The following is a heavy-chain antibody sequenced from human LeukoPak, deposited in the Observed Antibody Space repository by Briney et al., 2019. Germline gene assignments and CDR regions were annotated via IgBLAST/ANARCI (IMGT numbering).Heavy chain of an antibody. CDR3: ARDTNPSYSGWYNLPDY. CDR2: INPSGGST. V-gene: IGHV1-46*01. D-gene: IGHD6-19*01. CDR1: GYTFTGYY. J-gene: IGHJ4*02. Sequence: ASVTVSCKASGYTFTGYYMHWVRQAPGQGLEWMGIINPSGGSTSYAQKFQGRVTMTRDTSTSTAYMELSSLRSEDTAVYYCARDTNPSYSGWYNLPDYWGQGTLVTVSS.